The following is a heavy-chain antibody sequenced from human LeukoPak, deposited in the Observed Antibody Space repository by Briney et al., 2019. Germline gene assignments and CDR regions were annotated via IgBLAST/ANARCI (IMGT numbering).Heavy chain of an antibody. CDR3: ARRRGYPREDLFDP. Sequence: SETLSLTCTASGCSISSSSYYWGWIRQPPGKGLEWIGSIYYSGSTYYNPSLKSRVTIYVDTSKNQFSLKLSSVTAADTAVYYCARRRGYPREDLFDPWGEGTLVTVSS. CDR2: IYYSGST. D-gene: IGHD5-12*01. CDR1: GCSISSSSYY. J-gene: IGHJ5*02. V-gene: IGHV4-39*01.